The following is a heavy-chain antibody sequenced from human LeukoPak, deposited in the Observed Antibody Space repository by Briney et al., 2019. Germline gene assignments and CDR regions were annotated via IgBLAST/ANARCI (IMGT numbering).Heavy chain of an antibody. Sequence: ASVKVSCKASGYTFTGYYMHWVRQAPGRGLEWMGRINPNSGGTNYAQKFQGRVTMTRDTSISTAYMELSRLRSDDTAVYYCARSTMVRGVIMGYWGQGTLVTVSS. CDR3: ARSTMVRGVIMGY. CDR1: GYTFTGYY. CDR2: INPNSGGT. D-gene: IGHD3-10*01. J-gene: IGHJ4*02. V-gene: IGHV1-2*06.